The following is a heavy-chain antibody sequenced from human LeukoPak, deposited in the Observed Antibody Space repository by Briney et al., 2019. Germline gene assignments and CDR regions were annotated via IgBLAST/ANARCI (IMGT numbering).Heavy chain of an antibody. J-gene: IGHJ5*02. D-gene: IGHD6-13*01. CDR3: ARISSSWYAGWFDP. CDR1: GYTFTSYD. CDR2: MNPNSGNT. Sequence: ASVKVSCKASGYTFTSYDINWVRQATGQGLEWMGWMNPNSGNTGYAQKFQGRVTITRNTSISTAYMELSSLRSEDTALYYCARISSSWYAGWFDPWGQGTLVTVSS. V-gene: IGHV1-8*03.